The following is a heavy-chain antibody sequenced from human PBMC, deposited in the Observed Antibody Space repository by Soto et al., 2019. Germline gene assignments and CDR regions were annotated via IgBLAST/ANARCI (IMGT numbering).Heavy chain of an antibody. CDR3: TSKGPFIVVPAAPSYYGMDV. Sequence: GGSLRLSCAASGFTFSGSAMHWVRQASGKGLEWVGRIRSKANSYATAYAASVKGRFTISRDDSKNTAYLQMNSLKTEDTAVYYCTSKGPFIVVPAAPSYYGMDVWGQGTTVTVSS. V-gene: IGHV3-73*01. J-gene: IGHJ6*02. CDR1: GFTFSGSA. CDR2: IRSKANSYAT. D-gene: IGHD2-2*01.